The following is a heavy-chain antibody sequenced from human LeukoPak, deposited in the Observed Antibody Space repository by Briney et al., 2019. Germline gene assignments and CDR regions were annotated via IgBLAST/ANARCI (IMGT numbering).Heavy chain of an antibody. D-gene: IGHD3-3*01. V-gene: IGHV3-48*03. CDR2: ISSSGSTI. CDR1: GFTFSSYE. CDR3: AREAEGRFLETYYYYMDV. Sequence: GGSLRLSCAASGFTFSSYEMNWVRQAPGKGLEWVSYISSSGSTIYYADSVKGRFTISRDNAKNTLYLQMNSLRAEDTAVYYCAREAEGRFLETYYYYMDVWGKGTTVTVSS. J-gene: IGHJ6*03.